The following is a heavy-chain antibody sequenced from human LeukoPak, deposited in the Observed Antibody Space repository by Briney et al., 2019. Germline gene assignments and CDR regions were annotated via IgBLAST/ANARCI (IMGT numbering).Heavy chain of an antibody. CDR1: GGSISSSSYY. D-gene: IGHD4-23*01. Sequence: RSSETLSLTCTVSGGSISSSSYYWGWIRQPPGKGLEWIGSIYYSGSTYYNPSLKSRVTISVDTSKNQFSLKLSSVTAADTAVYYCARDHGGVTPDYWGQGTLVTVSS. CDR3: ARDHGGVTPDY. CDR2: IYYSGST. J-gene: IGHJ4*02. V-gene: IGHV4-39*07.